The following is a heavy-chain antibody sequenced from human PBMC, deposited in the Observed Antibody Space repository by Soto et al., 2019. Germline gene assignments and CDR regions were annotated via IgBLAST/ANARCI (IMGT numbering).Heavy chain of an antibody. D-gene: IGHD4-4*01. CDR1: GFSLSTSGVA. CDR2: IYWDDDK. Sequence: QITLKESGPELVKPTQTLTLTCTFSGFSLSTSGVAVGWIRQPPGKALEWLSLIYWDDDKRYSPSLKSRLTITNDTSKSQVVLTMTNTDPEDTATYYCVHQASNNNNSCFDLSGCGTRVTVSS. V-gene: IGHV2-5*02. CDR3: VHQASNNNNSCFDL. J-gene: IGHJ2*01.